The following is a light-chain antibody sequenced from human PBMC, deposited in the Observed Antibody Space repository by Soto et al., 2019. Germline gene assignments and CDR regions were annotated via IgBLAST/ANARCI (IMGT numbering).Light chain of an antibody. CDR1: QSLLHITGETF. CDR3: MQSTQLPPT. CDR2: EVS. V-gene: IGKV2D-29*02. Sequence: VVMTQPPLSLSVAPGQPASISGNASQSLLHITGETFLFWYLQKPGQSPQLLIYEVSTRVSGVPDRFSGSGSGTDFTLEISRVETDDVGIYYCMQSTQLPPTFGQGTRLEIK. J-gene: IGKJ5*01.